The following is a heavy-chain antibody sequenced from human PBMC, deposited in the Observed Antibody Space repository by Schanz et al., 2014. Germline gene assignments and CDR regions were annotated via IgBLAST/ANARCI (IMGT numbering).Heavy chain of an antibody. CDR3: AKVWGSEYFYPFDY. Sequence: VQLVESGGGLVQPGGSLRLSCAASGFTFRTYLMNWVRQAPGKGLEWVAAITYDGSNKYYAESVKGRFAISRDISKVTLYLHMNTLRAYDTAVYFGAKVWGSEYFYPFDYWGQGTLVTVSS. V-gene: IGHV3-30*07. J-gene: IGHJ4*02. D-gene: IGHD3-22*01. CDR1: GFTFRTYL. CDR2: ITYDGSNK.